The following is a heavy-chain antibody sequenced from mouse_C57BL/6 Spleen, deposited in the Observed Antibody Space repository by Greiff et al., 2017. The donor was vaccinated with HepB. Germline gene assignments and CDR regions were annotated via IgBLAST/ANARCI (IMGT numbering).Heavy chain of an antibody. J-gene: IGHJ4*01. D-gene: IGHD2-1*01. CDR3: TTYYGNYNYAMDY. CDR2: IDPEDGDT. CDR1: GFNIKDYY. V-gene: IGHV14-1*01. Sequence: VQLKQSGAELVRPGASVKLSCTASGFNIKDYYMHWVKQRPEQGLEWIGRIDPEDGDTEYAPKFQGKATMTADTSSNTAYLQLSSLTSEDTAVYYCTTYYGNYNYAMDYWGQGTSVTVSS.